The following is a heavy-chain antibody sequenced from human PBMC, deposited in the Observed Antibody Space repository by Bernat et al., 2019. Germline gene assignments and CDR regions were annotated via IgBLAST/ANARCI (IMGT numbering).Heavy chain of an antibody. CDR3: VRASWSCCPTPFDL. CDR2: IKQDGSEK. V-gene: IGHV3-7*03. J-gene: IGHJ4*02. CDR1: GFTFSSYS. D-gene: IGHD2-15*01. Sequence: EVQLVESGGGLVQPGGSLRLTCAASASGFTFSSYSMSWVRQAPGKGLEWVANIKQDGSEKYYVDSVKSRFTISRDNAKNSLYLQMISLRAEDTAVYYCVRASWSCCPTPFDLLGQGTLVTVSS.